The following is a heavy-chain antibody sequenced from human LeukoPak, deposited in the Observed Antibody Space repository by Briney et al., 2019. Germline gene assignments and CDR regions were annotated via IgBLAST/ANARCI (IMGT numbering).Heavy chain of an antibody. J-gene: IGHJ5*02. Sequence: PSQTLSLTCTVAGGSISSGSYYWRWIRQPAGRGLEWIGRIYTSGSTNYNPSLKRRVPISVDTSKNQFSLKLSSVTAADTAVYYCARDKSDYDILTGYHTPWYNWFDPWGQGTLVTVSS. V-gene: IGHV4-61*02. D-gene: IGHD3-9*01. CDR3: ARDKSDYDILTGYHTPWYNWFDP. CDR1: GGSISSGSYY. CDR2: IYTSGST.